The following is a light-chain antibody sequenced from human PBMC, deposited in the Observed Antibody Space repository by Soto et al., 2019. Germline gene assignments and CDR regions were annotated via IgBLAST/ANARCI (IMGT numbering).Light chain of an antibody. Sequence: DIVMTQSPLSLPVTPGEPSSISFSASQSFVHSNGYNYLNWYQQKPGKAPKLLIYAASSLQSGVPSRFSGSGSGTDFTLTINGLQAEDVAVYFCQQYHTTPFTFGPGTKVD. CDR3: QQYHTTPFT. CDR2: AAS. CDR1: QSFVHSNGYNY. V-gene: IGKV2-28*01. J-gene: IGKJ3*01.